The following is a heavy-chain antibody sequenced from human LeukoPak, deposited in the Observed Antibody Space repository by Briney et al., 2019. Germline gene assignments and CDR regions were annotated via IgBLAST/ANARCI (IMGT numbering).Heavy chain of an antibody. V-gene: IGHV4-34*01. CDR2: INHSGST. Sequence: SETLSLTCAVYGGSFSGYYWSWIRQPPGKGLEWIGEINHSGSTNYNPSLKSRVTISVDTSKNQFSLKLSSVTAADTAVYYCARLRITMVRGVIMGGLNFDYWGQGTLVTVSS. J-gene: IGHJ4*02. CDR1: GGSFSGYY. CDR3: ARLRITMVRGVIMGGLNFDY. D-gene: IGHD3-10*01.